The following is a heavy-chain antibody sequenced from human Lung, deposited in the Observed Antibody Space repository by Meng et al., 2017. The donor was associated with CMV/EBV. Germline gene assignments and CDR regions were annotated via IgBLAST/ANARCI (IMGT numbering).Heavy chain of an antibody. Sequence: GGSLRLSCAASGFTFSSYWMAWVRQAPGKGLEWVANIKYDGSEKYYVDSVKGRFSISRDNGKNSLYLQMNSLRVEDTALYYCARDLHGDLNYWCQGTLVTVSS. D-gene: IGHD4-17*01. CDR1: GFTFSSYW. J-gene: IGHJ4*02. CDR3: ARDLHGDLNY. V-gene: IGHV3-7*01. CDR2: IKYDGSEK.